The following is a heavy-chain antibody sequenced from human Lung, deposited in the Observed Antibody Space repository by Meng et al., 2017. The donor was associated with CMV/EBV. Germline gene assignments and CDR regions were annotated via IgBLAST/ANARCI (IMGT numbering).Heavy chain of an antibody. J-gene: IGHJ4*02. CDR1: GFTFSNAW. CDR3: IWNDLGDY. CDR2: IKSKTDGETT. V-gene: IGHV3-15*01. D-gene: IGHD1-1*01. Sequence: EVALGGVGGGLVQPGGSLSLSCAGSGFTFSNAWMSWVRQAPGKGLEWVGRIKSKTDGETTDYTAPVKGRFTISRDDSKNTLYLQMNSLKTEDTAVYYCIWNDLGDYWGQGTLVTVSS.